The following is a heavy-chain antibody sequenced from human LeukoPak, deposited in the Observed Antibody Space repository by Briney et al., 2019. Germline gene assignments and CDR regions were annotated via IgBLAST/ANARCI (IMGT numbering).Heavy chain of an antibody. D-gene: IGHD6-19*01. V-gene: IGHV3-53*01. CDR2: IYSGGST. CDR1: GFTFNNYG. J-gene: IGHJ4*02. CDR3: VIGEKYSSGWYDSV. Sequence: AGGSLRLSCAASGFTFNNYGMHYVRQAPGKGLEWVSVIYSGGSTYYADSVKGRFTISRDNSKNTLYLQMNSLRAEDTAVYYCVIGEKYSSGWYDSVWGQGTLVTVSS.